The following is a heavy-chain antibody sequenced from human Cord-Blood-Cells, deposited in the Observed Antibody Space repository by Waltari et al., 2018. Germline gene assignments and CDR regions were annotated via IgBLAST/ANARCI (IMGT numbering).Heavy chain of an antibody. CDR3: AKSWGYSDY. D-gene: IGHD5-12*01. CDR1: GFPFCSLG. CDR2: ISYDGSNR. Sequence: QQQLSESGGGVFQTGRPLRPSCPPSGFPFCSLGIHWVRQAPAKGLDWVTVISYDGSNRYYADSVKGRFTISRDNSKSTRYLQMNSLRAEDTAVYYCAKSWGYSDYWGQGTLVTVSS. J-gene: IGHJ4*02. V-gene: IGHV3-30*18.